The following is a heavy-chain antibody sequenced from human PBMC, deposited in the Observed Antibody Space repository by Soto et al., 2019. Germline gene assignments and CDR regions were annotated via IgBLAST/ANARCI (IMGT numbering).Heavy chain of an antibody. J-gene: IGHJ4*02. CDR3: VRHYYDSSGYYYDFDY. Sequence: ASVKVSCKASGYTFTSYGISWVRQAPGQGLEWMGWISAYNGNTNYAQKLQGRVTMTTDTSTSTAYMELRSLRSDDTAVYYCVRHYYDSSGYYYDFDYWGQGTLVTVSS. CDR1: GYTFTSYG. D-gene: IGHD3-22*01. V-gene: IGHV1-18*01. CDR2: ISAYNGNT.